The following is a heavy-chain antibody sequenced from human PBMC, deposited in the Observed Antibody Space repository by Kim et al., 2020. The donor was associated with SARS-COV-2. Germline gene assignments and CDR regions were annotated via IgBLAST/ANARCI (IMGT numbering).Heavy chain of an antibody. CDR3: ARVGPVAARPPVFDY. D-gene: IGHD6-6*01. CDR2: INHSGST. J-gene: IGHJ4*02. Sequence: SETLSLTCAVYGGSFSAYYWSWIRQPPGKGLEWIGEINHSGSTNYNPSLESRVTISVETSRDQFSLKLTSVTAADTAVYYCARVGPVAARPPVFDYWGQGTLVTVSS. CDR1: GGSFSAYY. V-gene: IGHV4-34*01.